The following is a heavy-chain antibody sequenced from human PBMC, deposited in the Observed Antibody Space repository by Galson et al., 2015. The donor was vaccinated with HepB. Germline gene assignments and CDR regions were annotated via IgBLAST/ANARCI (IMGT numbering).Heavy chain of an antibody. J-gene: IGHJ6*02. D-gene: IGHD1-26*01. CDR1: GDSVSSNSAA. Sequence: CAISGDSVSSNSAAWNWIRQSPSRGLEWLGRTYYRSKWYTDYAVSVKSRITINPDTSKNQFSLQLNSVTPEDTAVYYFAKEEPYNYYAIMDVWGQGTTVTVS. V-gene: IGHV6-1*01. CDR2: TYYRSKWYT. CDR3: AKEEPYNYYAIMDV.